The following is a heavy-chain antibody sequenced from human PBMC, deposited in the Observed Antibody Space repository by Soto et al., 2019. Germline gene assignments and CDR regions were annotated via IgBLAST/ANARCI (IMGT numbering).Heavy chain of an antibody. CDR1: GGSISSGGYY. CDR3: ARVGGINWFDP. J-gene: IGHJ5*02. V-gene: IGHV4-31*03. Sequence: QVQLQESGPGLVKPSQTLSLTCTVSGGSISSGGYYWSWIRQHPGKGLEWIGYIYYSGSTYYNPSLNSRVTISVDTAKNQFPLKLSSVTAADTAVYYCARVGGINWFDPWGQGTLVTVSA. D-gene: IGHD3-16*01. CDR2: IYYSGST.